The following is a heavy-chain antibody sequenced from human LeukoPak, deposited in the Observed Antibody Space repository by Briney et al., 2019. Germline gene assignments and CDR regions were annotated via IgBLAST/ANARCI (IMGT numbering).Heavy chain of an antibody. Sequence: PGGSLRLSCAVSGFTVSSNYMSWVRQAPGKGLEWVSIVYSGGSTYYADSVKGRFIISRDNSKNTLYLQMNSLRAEDTAVYYCARHGYSSSWSYFDYWGQGTLVTVSS. D-gene: IGHD6-13*01. CDR2: VYSGGST. CDR1: GFTVSSNY. V-gene: IGHV3-66*04. CDR3: ARHGYSSSWSYFDY. J-gene: IGHJ4*02.